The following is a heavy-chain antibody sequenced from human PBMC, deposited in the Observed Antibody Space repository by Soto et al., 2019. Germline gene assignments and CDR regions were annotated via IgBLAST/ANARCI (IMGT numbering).Heavy chain of an antibody. CDR2: IYPGDSDT. V-gene: IGHV5-51*01. J-gene: IGHJ4*02. D-gene: IGHD3-22*01. CDR3: AIWPAYYYDSSGSYFDY. Sequence: GESLKISCNGSGYSFTSYWIGWVRQMPGKGLEWMGIIYPGDSDTRYSPSFQGQVTISADKSISTAYLQWSSLKASDTAMYYCAIWPAYYYDSSGSYFDYWGQGTLVTVSS. CDR1: GYSFTSYW.